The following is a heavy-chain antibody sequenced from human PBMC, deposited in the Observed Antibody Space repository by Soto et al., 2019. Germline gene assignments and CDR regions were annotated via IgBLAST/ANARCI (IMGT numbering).Heavy chain of an antibody. V-gene: IGHV1-58*01. Sequence: QMQLVQSGPEVKKPGTSVKVSCKASGFTFTSSAVQWVRQARGQRLEWIGWIVVGSGNTNYAQKFQERVTITRDMSTSTAYRELSSLRSEDTAVYYCAADGAVAGTPYWYFDLWGRGTLVTVSS. CDR2: IVVGSGNT. CDR3: AADGAVAGTPYWYFDL. J-gene: IGHJ2*01. CDR1: GFTFTSSA. D-gene: IGHD6-19*01.